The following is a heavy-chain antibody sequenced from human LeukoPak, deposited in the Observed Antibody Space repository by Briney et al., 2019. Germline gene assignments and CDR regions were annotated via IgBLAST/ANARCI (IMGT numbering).Heavy chain of an antibody. CDR3: ARHEIVVVPAAMGPSWFDP. D-gene: IGHD2-2*01. CDR2: IYTSGST. V-gene: IGHV4-61*02. J-gene: IGHJ5*02. CDR1: GGSISSGSYY. Sequence: SQTLSLTCTVSGGSISSGSYYWSWIRQPAGKGLEWIGRIYTSGSTNYNPSLKSRVTISVDTSKNRFSLKLSSVTAADTAVYYCARHEIVVVPAAMGPSWFDPWGQGTLVTVSS.